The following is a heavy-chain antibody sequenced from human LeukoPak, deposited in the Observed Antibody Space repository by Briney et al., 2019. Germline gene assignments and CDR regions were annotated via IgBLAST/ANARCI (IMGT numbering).Heavy chain of an antibody. CDR1: GGSISSVDYY. J-gene: IGHJ3*02. CDR3: ARLGIDYDILTGYIPDAFDI. Sequence: SETLSLTCTVSGGSISSVDYYWSWIRQPPGKGLEWIGYIYYSGSTYYDPSLKSRVMISVDASKNQFSLKLSSVTAADTAVYYCARLGIDYDILTGYIPDAFDIWGQGTMVTVSS. V-gene: IGHV4-30-4*01. CDR2: IYYSGST. D-gene: IGHD3-9*01.